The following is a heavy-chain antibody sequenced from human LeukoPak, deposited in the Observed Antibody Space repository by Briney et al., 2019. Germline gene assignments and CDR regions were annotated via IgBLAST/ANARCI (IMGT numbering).Heavy chain of an antibody. CDR1: GGSINSFY. V-gene: IGHV4-4*07. D-gene: IGHD2-2*01. Sequence: PSETLSLTCTVSGGSINSFYWSCIRQPAGKGLEWIGRIYTSGSTNYNPSLKSRVTMSVDTSKNQFSLKLSSVTAADTARYYCTRVHLPAIKGAFDIWGQGTMVTVSS. CDR3: TRVHLPAIKGAFDI. CDR2: IYTSGST. J-gene: IGHJ3*02.